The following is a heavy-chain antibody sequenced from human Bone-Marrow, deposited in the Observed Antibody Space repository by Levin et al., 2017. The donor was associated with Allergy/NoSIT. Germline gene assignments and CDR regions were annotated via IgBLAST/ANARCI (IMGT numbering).Heavy chain of an antibody. Sequence: GGSLRLSCAASGFTFSSYGMHWVRQAPGKGLEWVAVIWYDGSNKYYADSVKGRFTISRDNSKNTLYLQMNSLRAEDTAVYYCAREDYYGSGSYYKTVYYYGMDGWGQGTTVTVSS. CDR3: AREDYYGSGSYYKTVYYYGMDG. CDR1: GFTFSSYG. D-gene: IGHD3-10*01. V-gene: IGHV3-33*01. J-gene: IGHJ6*02. CDR2: IWYDGSNK.